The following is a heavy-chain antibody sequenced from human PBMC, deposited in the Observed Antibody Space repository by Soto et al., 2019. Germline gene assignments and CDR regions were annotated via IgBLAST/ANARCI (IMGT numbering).Heavy chain of an antibody. CDR3: GRERYQVISDGMDV. V-gene: IGHV1-2*02. J-gene: IGHJ6*02. CDR1: GYTVTGYY. CDR2: SNPQTGGT. Sequence: ASVNVSCKASGYTVTGYYLHWVRPAPGQGLEWMGWSNPQTGGTSYAQKLQGTGTLFSDTALDTAFPEPERRDCRDAGGAFLGRERYQVISDGMDVWGQGTTVTVS. D-gene: IGHD2-2*01.